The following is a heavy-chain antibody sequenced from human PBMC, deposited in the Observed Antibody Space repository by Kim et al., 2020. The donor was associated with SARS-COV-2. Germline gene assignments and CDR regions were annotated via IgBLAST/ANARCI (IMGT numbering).Heavy chain of an antibody. CDR1: GFTFDDYA. CDR3: AGWSYYGMDV. D-gene: IGHD6-19*01. J-gene: IGHJ6*02. V-gene: IGHV3-9*01. Sequence: GGSLRLSRAASGFTFDDYAMEWVRQAPGKGLEWVAGITWNSGSIGNADSVKGRFAISRDNAKNSLYLEMNSLRTEDTALYYCAGWSYYGMDVWGQGTTVTVSS. CDR2: ITWNSGSI.